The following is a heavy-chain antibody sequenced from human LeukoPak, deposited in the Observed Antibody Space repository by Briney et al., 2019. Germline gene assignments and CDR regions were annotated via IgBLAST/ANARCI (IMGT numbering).Heavy chain of an antibody. CDR2: ISGSGGST. V-gene: IGHV3-23*01. CDR1: GFTFSNYA. Sequence: GGSLRLSCTASGFTFSNYAMNWVRQAPGKGLEWVSAISGSGGSTYYADSVKGRFTISRDNSKNTLYLQMNSLRAEDTAVYYCAKDMFGGQVVPAALDYWGQGTLVTVSS. J-gene: IGHJ4*02. D-gene: IGHD2-2*01. CDR3: AKDMFGGQVVPAALDY.